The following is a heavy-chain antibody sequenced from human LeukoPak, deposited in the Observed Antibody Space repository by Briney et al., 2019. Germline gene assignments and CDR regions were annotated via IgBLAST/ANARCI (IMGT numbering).Heavy chain of an antibody. V-gene: IGHV1-69*05. D-gene: IGHD2-2*01. Sequence: GSSVKVSCKASGGTFSSYAISWVRQAPGQGLEWMGGIIPIFGTANYAQKFQGRVTITTGESTSTAYMELSSLRSEDTAVYYCARTLVVPAANDAFDIWGQGTMVTVSS. J-gene: IGHJ3*02. CDR3: ARTLVVPAANDAFDI. CDR1: GGTFSSYA. CDR2: IIPIFGTA.